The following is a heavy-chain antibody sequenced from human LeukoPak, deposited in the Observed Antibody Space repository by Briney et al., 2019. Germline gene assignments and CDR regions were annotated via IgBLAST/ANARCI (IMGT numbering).Heavy chain of an antibody. Sequence: SETLSLTCTVSDGSITTYYWSWIRQSTGKGLEWIGHVYYSGSITYNPSLKNRVTISVDTSKNQFSLKLTSVTAADTAIYYCAADRQEGGSGSYWFDPWGQGTLVTVAS. V-gene: IGHV4-59*03. D-gene: IGHD3-10*01. CDR1: DGSITTYY. CDR3: AADRQEGGSGSYWFDP. J-gene: IGHJ5*02. CDR2: VYYSGSI.